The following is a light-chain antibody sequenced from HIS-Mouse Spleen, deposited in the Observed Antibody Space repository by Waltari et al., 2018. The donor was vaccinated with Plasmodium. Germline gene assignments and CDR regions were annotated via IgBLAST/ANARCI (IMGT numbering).Light chain of an antibody. V-gene: IGLV2-11*01. CDR3: CSYAGSYTYV. CDR2: DVS. J-gene: IGLJ1*01. Sequence: QSALTQPRSVSGSPGQSVTIPCTGTSSDVGGYNDVSWYHQHPGKAPNLMIYDVSKRPSGVPDRFSGSKSGNTASLTISGLQAEDEADYYCCSYAGSYTYVFGTGTKVTVL. CDR1: SSDVGGYND.